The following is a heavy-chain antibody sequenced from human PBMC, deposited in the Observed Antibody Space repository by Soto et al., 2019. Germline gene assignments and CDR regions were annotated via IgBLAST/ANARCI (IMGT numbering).Heavy chain of an antibody. D-gene: IGHD1-26*01. CDR2: ISSSSNTI. CDR3: ARAKYSESFTYYYYGMEV. Sequence: PGGSLRLSCAASGFTFSSYSMNWARQAPGKGLEWISYISSSSNTIYYADSVKGRFTISRDNAKNSLYLQMNSLRDEDSAVYSCARAKYSESFTYYYYGMEVWGQGTTVTVSS. J-gene: IGHJ6*02. CDR1: GFTFSSYS. V-gene: IGHV3-48*02.